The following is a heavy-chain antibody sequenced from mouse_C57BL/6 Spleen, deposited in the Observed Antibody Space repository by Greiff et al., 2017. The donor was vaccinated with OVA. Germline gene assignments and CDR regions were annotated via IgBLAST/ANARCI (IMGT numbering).Heavy chain of an antibody. D-gene: IGHD1-2*01. J-gene: IGHJ1*03. Sequence: ESGPGILQPSQTLSLTCSFSGFSLSTFCMGVGWIRQPSGQGLVWLAHTWWDDDKYNNPALKSRHTITKDTAKTEVFLKIANVDTADTATYYCARIKGITTARYFDVWGTGTTVTVSS. CDR2: TWWDDDK. CDR3: ARIKGITTARYFDV. CDR1: GFSLSTFCMG. V-gene: IGHV8-8*01.